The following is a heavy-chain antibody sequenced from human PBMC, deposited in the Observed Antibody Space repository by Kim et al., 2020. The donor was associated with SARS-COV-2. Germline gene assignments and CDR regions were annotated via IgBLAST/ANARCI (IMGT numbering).Heavy chain of an antibody. CDR1: GYTFAAYG. J-gene: IGHJ6*02. D-gene: IGHD2-21*02. Sequence: ASVKVSCKASGYTFAAYGISWVRQARGQGLEWMGGIGAYNGMSDYGQTFHDRITMTTDISSSTAYLEVRSLRSDDTAIYYCARGGRGDHFYNGMDVWGQGTAFIVSS. CDR3: ARGGRGDHFYNGMDV. CDR2: IGAYNGMS. V-gene: IGHV1-18*01.